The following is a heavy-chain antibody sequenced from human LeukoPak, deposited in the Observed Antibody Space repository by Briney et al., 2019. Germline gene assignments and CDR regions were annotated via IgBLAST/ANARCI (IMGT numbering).Heavy chain of an antibody. CDR3: ARDHRLGVMVAYGMDV. D-gene: IGHD2-15*01. V-gene: IGHV1-18*01. J-gene: IGHJ6*02. CDR2: ISAYNGNT. CDR1: GYSLTSYG. Sequence: ASVKVSCKASGYSLTSYGISWVRQAPGQGPEWMGWISAYNGNTNYAQKFQGRVTMTTDTSTSTAYMELRSLRSDDTAVYYCARDHRLGVMVAYGMDVWGQGTTVTVSS.